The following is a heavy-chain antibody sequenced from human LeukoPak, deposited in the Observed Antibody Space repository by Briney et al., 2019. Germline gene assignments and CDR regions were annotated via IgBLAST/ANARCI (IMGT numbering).Heavy chain of an antibody. J-gene: IGHJ6*03. CDR3: ATGPVAAAGERRYYYYMDV. Sequence: ASVKVSCKVSGYTLTELSMHWVRQAPGKGLEWMGGFDPEDGETIYAQKFQGRVTMTEDTSTDTAYMELSSLRSEDTAVYYCATGPVAAAGERRYYYYMDVWGKGTTVTVSS. V-gene: IGHV1-24*01. D-gene: IGHD6-13*01. CDR2: FDPEDGET. CDR1: GYTLTELS.